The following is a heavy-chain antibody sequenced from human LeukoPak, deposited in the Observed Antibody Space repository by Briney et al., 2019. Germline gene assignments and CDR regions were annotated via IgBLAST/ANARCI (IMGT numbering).Heavy chain of an antibody. CDR1: GGTFSSYT. J-gene: IGHJ5*02. D-gene: IGHD2-8*01. Sequence: SVKVSCKASGGTFSSYTISWVRQAPGQGLEWMGRIIPILGIANYAQKFQGRVTITADKSTSTAYMELRSLRSDDTAVYYCARDAAYCTNGVCYNWFDPWGQGTLVTVSS. CDR3: ARDAAYCTNGVCYNWFDP. V-gene: IGHV1-69*04. CDR2: IIPILGIA.